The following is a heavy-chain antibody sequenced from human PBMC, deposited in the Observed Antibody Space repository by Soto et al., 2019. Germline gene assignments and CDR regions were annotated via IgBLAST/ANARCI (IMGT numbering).Heavy chain of an antibody. V-gene: IGHV1-2*02. CDR1: GYPVTAYY. CDR3: ARGGGVGVAGSAAFDM. Sequence: QLHLVQSGAVVKKPGASVTVSCSASGYPVTAYYMHWVRQAPGRVLEWMGGINPATGAAKYTQTFQGRVTMTRDTSTSTVFMELSGLTSEATAVFYWARGGGVGVAGSAAFDMWGQGTLVTVSS. J-gene: IGHJ3*02. CDR2: INPATGAA. D-gene: IGHD3-3*01.